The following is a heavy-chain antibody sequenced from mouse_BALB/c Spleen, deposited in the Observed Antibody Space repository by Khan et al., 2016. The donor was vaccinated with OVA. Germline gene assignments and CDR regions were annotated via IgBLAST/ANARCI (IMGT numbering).Heavy chain of an antibody. CDR2: IWGGGST. J-gene: IGHJ4*01. CDR1: GFSLTDYG. CDR3: AKGVWSYYYALDY. V-gene: IGHV2-6-5*01. Sequence: QVQLKQSGPGLVAPSQSLSITCTVSGFSLTDYGVSWIRQPPGKGLEWLGVIWGGGSTYYNSALKSRLSISKDNSKSQVFLKMSSLQTDDTAMYYCAKGVWSYYYALDYWGQGTSVTVAS.